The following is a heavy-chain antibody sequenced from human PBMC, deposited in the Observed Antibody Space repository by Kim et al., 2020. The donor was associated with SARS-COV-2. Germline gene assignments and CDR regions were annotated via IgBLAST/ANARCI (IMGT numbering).Heavy chain of an antibody. CDR3: ARQGAQLSSDY. J-gene: IGHJ4*02. CDR2: T. D-gene: IGHD5-18*01. Sequence: TRYSPSFKGQVTISADKSISTAYLQWSSLKASDTAMYYCARQGAQLSSDYWGQGTLVTVSS. V-gene: IGHV5-51*01.